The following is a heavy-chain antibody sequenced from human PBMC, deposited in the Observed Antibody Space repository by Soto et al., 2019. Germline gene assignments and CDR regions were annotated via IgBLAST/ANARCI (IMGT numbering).Heavy chain of an antibody. CDR3: ARGYGEEWPTSDF. CDR2: IHHDGGT. D-gene: IGHD3-10*01. V-gene: IGHV4-34*01. J-gene: IGHJ4*02. Sequence: QVQLQQWGAGLLKPSETLSLTCTVYGGSFSRYHWNWIRQAPGKGLEWIGEIHHDGGTNYSPSLDGRVTISVDTSKNEFSLKLSSVTAADTGVYYCARGYGEEWPTSDFWGQGTLVTVSS. CDR1: GGSFSRYH.